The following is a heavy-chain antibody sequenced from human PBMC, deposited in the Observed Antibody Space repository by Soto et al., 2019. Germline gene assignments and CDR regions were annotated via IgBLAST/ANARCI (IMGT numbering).Heavy chain of an antibody. CDR2: ISGSGGST. CDR3: ARTLYRYGTDY. D-gene: IGHD5-18*01. J-gene: IGHJ4*02. V-gene: IGHV3-23*01. Sequence: EVQLLESGGGLVQPGGSLRLSCAASGFTFSSYAMSWVRQAPGKGLEWVSAISGSGGSTYYADSVKGRFTISRDNSKNPLYVQMNSLRAEDTAVYYCARTLYRYGTDYGGQGTLVTVSS. CDR1: GFTFSSYA.